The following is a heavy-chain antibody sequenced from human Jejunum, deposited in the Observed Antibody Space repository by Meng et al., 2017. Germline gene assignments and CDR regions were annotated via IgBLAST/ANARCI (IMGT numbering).Heavy chain of an antibody. CDR3: AKESGSGYSYHS. J-gene: IGHJ4*02. CDR1: GFSFSGFA. V-gene: IGHV3-23*01. Sequence: GSLRLSCAASGFSFSGFAMNWVRQAPGKGLEWVAALSGNAGTTYLADSVKGRFAISRDNSNDMLYLHMNSLRAEDTAVYYCAKESGSGYSYHSWGQGTLVTVSS. D-gene: IGHD1-26*01. CDR2: LSGNAGTT.